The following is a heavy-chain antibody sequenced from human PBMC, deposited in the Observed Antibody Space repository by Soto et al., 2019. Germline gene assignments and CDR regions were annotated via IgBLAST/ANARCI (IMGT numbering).Heavy chain of an antibody. Sequence: GGSLRLSCAASGFTFSSYGMHWVRQAPGKGLEWVAVISYDGSNKYYADSVKGRFTISRDNSKNTLYLQMNSLRAEDTAVYYCAKDRIVVVVAAPYGMDVWGQGTTVTVSS. CDR3: AKDRIVVVVAAPYGMDV. CDR2: ISYDGSNK. CDR1: GFTFSSYG. J-gene: IGHJ6*02. D-gene: IGHD2-15*01. V-gene: IGHV3-30*18.